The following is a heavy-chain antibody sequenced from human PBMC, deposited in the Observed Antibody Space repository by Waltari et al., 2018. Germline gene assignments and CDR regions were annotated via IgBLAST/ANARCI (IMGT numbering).Heavy chain of an antibody. CDR2: IIPIFGTA. D-gene: IGHD3-3*01. V-gene: IGHV1-69*08. Sequence: QVQLVQSGAEVKKPGSSVKVSCKASGGTFSSYAISWVRQAPGQGLEWMGRIIPIFGTANYAQKFQGRVTITADKSTSTAYMELSSLRSEDTAVYYCARGYYDFWSGYYTSGGDFYFDYWAREPWSPSPQ. CDR1: GGTFSSYA. J-gene: IGHJ4*02. CDR3: ARGYYDFWSGYYTSGGDFYFDY.